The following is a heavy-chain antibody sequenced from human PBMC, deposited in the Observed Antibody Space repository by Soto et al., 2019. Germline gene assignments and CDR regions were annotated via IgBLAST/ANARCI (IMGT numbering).Heavy chain of an antibody. V-gene: IGHV4-34*01. D-gene: IGHD6-6*01. CDR3: ARWRQLFRPKYDYFYGMAV. CDR2: INHSGST. Sequence: PSETLSLTCAVHGGSFSGSQWSCIRQTPGKGLEWIGEINHSGSTNYNASLKSRVTISVDTSKNQFSLKLTSVTAADTAVYYCARWRQLFRPKYDYFYGMAVWGQGTTVTVSS. CDR1: GGSFSGSQ. J-gene: IGHJ6*02.